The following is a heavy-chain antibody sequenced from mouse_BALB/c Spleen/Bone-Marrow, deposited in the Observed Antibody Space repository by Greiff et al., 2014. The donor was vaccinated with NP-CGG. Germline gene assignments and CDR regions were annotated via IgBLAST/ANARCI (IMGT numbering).Heavy chain of an antibody. CDR1: GYTFTNYW. D-gene: IGHD4-1*01. V-gene: IGHV1-5*01. CDR3: ARNWDWVFAY. Sequence: EVQLQQSGTVLARPGASLRMSCKASGYTFTNYWINWIKQRPGQGLEWIGAIYPGNNDAKYTQKFEAKAKLTAVTSTSTADMELSSLTNEDSAVYYCARNWDWVFAYWGQGTLVTVSA. CDR2: IYPGNNDA. J-gene: IGHJ3*01.